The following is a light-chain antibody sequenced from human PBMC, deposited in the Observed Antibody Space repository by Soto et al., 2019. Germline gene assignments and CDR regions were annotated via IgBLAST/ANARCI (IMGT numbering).Light chain of an antibody. J-gene: IGLJ2*01. V-gene: IGLV1-44*01. CDR3: AAWDDSLNGVV. CDR1: SSNIGSNT. Sequence: QSVLTQPPSASGTPGQRVTVSCSGGSSNIGSNTVNWYRQVPGTAPKLLIYSNNQRPSGVPDRFSGSKSGTSVSLAISGLHSDDEADYYCAAWDDSLNGVVFGGGTKLTVL. CDR2: SNN.